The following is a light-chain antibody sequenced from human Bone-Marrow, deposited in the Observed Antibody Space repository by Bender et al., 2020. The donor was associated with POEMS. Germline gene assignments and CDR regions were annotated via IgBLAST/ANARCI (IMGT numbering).Light chain of an antibody. CDR2: RNN. CDR1: SSNIGTNF. V-gene: IGLV1-47*01. CDR3: AAWDDSLNGPV. Sequence: QSVLTQPPSASGTPGQRVTISCSGSSSNIGTNFVYWYQQLPGAPPTLLIYRNNQRPSGVPDRFSGSRSGTSASLAISGLRTEDEADDYCAAWDDSLNGPVFGGGTKLTVL. J-gene: IGLJ3*02.